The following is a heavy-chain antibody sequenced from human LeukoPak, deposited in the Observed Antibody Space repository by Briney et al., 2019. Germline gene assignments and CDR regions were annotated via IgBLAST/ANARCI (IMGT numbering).Heavy chain of an antibody. D-gene: IGHD3-3*01. CDR2: VIPIFGTA. CDR1: GGTFSSYA. Sequence: GASVKVSCKASGGTFSSYAISWVRQAPGQGLEWMGGVIPIFGTANYAQKFQGRVMITTDESTSTAYMELSSLRSEDTAVYYCARNVWDDFWSGYDYWGQGTLVTVSS. J-gene: IGHJ4*02. CDR3: ARNVWDDFWSGYDY. V-gene: IGHV1-69*05.